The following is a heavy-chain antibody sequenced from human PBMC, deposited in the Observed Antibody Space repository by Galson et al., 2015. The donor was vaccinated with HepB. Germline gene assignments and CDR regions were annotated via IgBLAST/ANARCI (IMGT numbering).Heavy chain of an antibody. J-gene: IGHJ3*02. D-gene: IGHD3-10*01. V-gene: IGHV3-30*18. CDR2: ISYDGSSK. CDR3: AKSCMVRGFIMYDAFDM. CDR1: GFTFSYYG. Sequence: SLRLSCAASGFTFSYYGMHWVRQAPGKGLEWVAVISYDGSSKYYADSVKGRFTISRDNSRNTLYLQMDSLRAEDTAVYYCAKSCMVRGFIMYDAFDMWGQGTMVTVSS.